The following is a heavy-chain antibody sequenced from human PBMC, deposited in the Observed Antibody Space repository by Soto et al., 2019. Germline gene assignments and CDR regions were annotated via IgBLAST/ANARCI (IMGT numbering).Heavy chain of an antibody. Sequence: PSETLSLTCTVSGGSISSGGYYWSWIRQHPGKGLEWIGYIYYSGSTYYNPSLKSRVTISVDTSKNQFSLKLSSVTAADTAVYYCARGSAIWFGESVSSWSDPWGQGTLVTVSS. V-gene: IGHV4-31*03. J-gene: IGHJ5*02. CDR3: ARGSAIWFGESVSSWSDP. D-gene: IGHD3-10*01. CDR1: GGSISSGGYY. CDR2: IYYSGST.